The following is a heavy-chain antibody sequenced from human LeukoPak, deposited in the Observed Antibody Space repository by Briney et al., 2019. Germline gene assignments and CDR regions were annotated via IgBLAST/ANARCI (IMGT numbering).Heavy chain of an antibody. Sequence: GASVKVSCRASGYTFTSYGISWVRQAPGQGLEWMGWISAYNGNTNYAQKLQGRVTMTTDTSTSTAYMELSRLRSDDTAVYYCARVLTAAVNWFDPWGQGTLVTVSS. CDR3: ARVLTAAVNWFDP. CDR1: GYTFTSYG. J-gene: IGHJ5*02. CDR2: ISAYNGNT. D-gene: IGHD6-13*01. V-gene: IGHV1-18*01.